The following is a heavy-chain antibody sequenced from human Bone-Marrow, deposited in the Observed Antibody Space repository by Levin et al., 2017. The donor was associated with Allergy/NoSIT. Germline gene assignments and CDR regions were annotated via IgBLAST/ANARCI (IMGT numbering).Heavy chain of an antibody. CDR1: GYTFTGYY. D-gene: IGHD1-20*01. J-gene: IGHJ5*02. Sequence: GESLKISCKASGYTFTGYYMHWVRQAPGQGLEWMGWINPNSGGTNYAQKFQGRVTMTRDTSISTAYMELSRLRSDDTAVYYCARDLPAAIMITGTTRGLPRWFDPWGQGTLVTVSS. CDR2: INPNSGGT. CDR3: ARDLPAAIMITGTTRGLPRWFDP. V-gene: IGHV1-2*02.